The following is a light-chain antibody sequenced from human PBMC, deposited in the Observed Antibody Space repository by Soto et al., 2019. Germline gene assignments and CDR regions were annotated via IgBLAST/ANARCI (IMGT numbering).Light chain of an antibody. Sequence: QSVLTQPASVSGSPGQSITISCTGTSSDVGGYNYVSWYQHHPGKAPKLMIYEVSNRPSGVSNRFSGSKSGNTASLAISGLQAEDEADYYCSSYTSISTYVFGTGTKATVL. CDR1: SSDVGGYNY. J-gene: IGLJ1*01. V-gene: IGLV2-14*01. CDR3: SSYTSISTYV. CDR2: EVS.